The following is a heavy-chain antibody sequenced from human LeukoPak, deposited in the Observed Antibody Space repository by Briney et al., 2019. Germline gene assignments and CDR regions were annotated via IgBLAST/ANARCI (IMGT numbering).Heavy chain of an antibody. J-gene: IGHJ4*02. V-gene: IGHV1-8*01. Sequence: ASVKVSCKASGYTFTSYDINWVRQATGQGLEWMGWMNPSSGNTGSAQKFQGRVTMTRNTSTNTAYMELSSLRSEDTAVYYCVKEVEGGLYYFDYWGQGTLVTVSS. D-gene: IGHD2-15*01. CDR3: VKEVEGGLYYFDY. CDR2: MNPSSGNT. CDR1: GYTFTSYD.